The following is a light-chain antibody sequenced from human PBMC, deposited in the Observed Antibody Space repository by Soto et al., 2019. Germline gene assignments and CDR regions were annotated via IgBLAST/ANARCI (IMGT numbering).Light chain of an antibody. Sequence: DIQMTQSPSSLSASVGDRVTITCRASQSIDTYLNWYQQRPGKAPRLLIYTASRLQSGVPSRFSGRGSGTEFTLTISSLQPEDFATYYCQQSYKTLWTFGQGTKVEIK. J-gene: IGKJ1*01. V-gene: IGKV1-39*01. CDR1: QSIDTY. CDR3: QQSYKTLWT. CDR2: TAS.